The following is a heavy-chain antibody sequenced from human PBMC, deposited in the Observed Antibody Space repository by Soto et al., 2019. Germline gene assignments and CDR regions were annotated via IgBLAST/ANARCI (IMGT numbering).Heavy chain of an antibody. CDR1: GFTFRGHG. J-gene: IGHJ3*02. V-gene: IGHV3-23*01. Sequence: PGGSLRLSCAASGFTFRGHGMHWVRQAPGKGLEWVSAISGSGGSTYYADSVKGRFTISRDNSKNTLYLQMNSLRAEDTAVYYCAKDSQLARIPFFDIWGQGTMVTVSS. CDR3: AKDSQLARIPFFDI. CDR2: ISGSGGST. D-gene: IGHD6-6*01.